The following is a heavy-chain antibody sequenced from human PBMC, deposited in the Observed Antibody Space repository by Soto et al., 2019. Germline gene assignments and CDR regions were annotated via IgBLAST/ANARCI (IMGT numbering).Heavy chain of an antibody. D-gene: IGHD6-13*01. J-gene: IGHJ4*02. CDR1: GYTLTELS. CDR2: FYLENGET. V-gene: IGHV1-24*01. Sequence: SVKVAFKVSGYTLTELSIHWVLQAPGEGLECMVVFYLENGETIYSQRFQDRVTMSEESSGDTPSPELSSLRSEDTAVSYCAIALRRSNQFDHWGQATMVTVSS. CDR3: AIALRRSNQFDH.